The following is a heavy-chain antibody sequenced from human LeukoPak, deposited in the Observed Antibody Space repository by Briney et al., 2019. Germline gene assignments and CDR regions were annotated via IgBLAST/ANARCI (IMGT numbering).Heavy chain of an antibody. CDR1: DYTFTSYG. V-gene: IGHV1-46*01. J-gene: IGHJ4*02. CDR2: INPSGGTT. Sequence: ASVNVSCKASDYTFTSYGISWGRQAPGQGLEWMGIINPSGGTTNYAQKFRGRVTMTRDMSTSTVYMELSSLRSEDTAVYYCATGATGFDYWGQGTLVTVSS. CDR3: ATGATGFDY.